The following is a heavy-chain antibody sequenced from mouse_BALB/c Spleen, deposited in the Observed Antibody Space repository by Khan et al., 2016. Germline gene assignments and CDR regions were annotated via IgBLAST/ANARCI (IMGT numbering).Heavy chain of an antibody. CDR2: INPHTGYT. J-gene: IGHJ2*01. CDR3: ARVDY. CDR1: GYTFTSYW. Sequence: QVQLKQSGTELAKPGASVKMSCKASGYTFTSYWMHWVKQRPGQGLEWIGYINPHTGYTDYNQKFKDKATLTADKSSSTAYMQLRSLTSEDSAVYYGARVDYGGQGTTLTVSA. V-gene: IGHV1-7*01.